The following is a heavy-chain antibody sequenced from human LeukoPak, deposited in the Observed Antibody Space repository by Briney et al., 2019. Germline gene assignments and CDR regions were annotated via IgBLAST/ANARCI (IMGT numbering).Heavy chain of an antibody. Sequence: ASVKVSCKASGYTFTSYYMHWVRQAPGQGLEWMGIINPSGGSTRYAQKFQGRVTMTRDTSTSTVYMELSNLRSEDTAVYYCAGAGYYYGMDVWGQGTTVTVSS. J-gene: IGHJ6*02. CDR1: GYTFTSYY. CDR3: AGAGYYYGMDV. V-gene: IGHV1-46*01. CDR2: INPSGGST.